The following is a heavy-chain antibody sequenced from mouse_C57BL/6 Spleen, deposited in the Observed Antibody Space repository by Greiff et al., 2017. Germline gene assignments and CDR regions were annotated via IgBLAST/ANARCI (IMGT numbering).Heavy chain of an antibody. CDR2: IDPSDSYT. Sequence: QVQLQQPGAELVMPGASVKLSCKASGYTFTSYWMHWVKQRPGQGLEWIGEIDPSDSYTNYNQKFKGKSTLTVDKSSSTAYMQLSSLTSEDSAVYYCARVDGYYEYFDVWGTGTTVTVSS. CDR3: ARVDGYYEYFDV. CDR1: GYTFTSYW. D-gene: IGHD2-3*01. J-gene: IGHJ1*03. V-gene: IGHV1-69*01.